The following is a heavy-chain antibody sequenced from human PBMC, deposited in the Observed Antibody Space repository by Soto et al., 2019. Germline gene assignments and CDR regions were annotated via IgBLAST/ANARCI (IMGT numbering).Heavy chain of an antibody. CDR2: IIPIFGTA. D-gene: IGHD3-22*01. CDR3: ARVRYYVSSGRTRRYYFDY. J-gene: IGHJ4*02. Sequence: QVQLVQSGAEVKKPGSSVKVSCKASGGTFSSYAISWVRQAPGQGLEWMGGIIPIFGTANYAQKFQGRVTITADEATSTAYMELSSLRSEDTAVYYCARVRYYVSSGRTRRYYFDYWGQGTLVTVSS. CDR1: GGTFSSYA. V-gene: IGHV1-69*01.